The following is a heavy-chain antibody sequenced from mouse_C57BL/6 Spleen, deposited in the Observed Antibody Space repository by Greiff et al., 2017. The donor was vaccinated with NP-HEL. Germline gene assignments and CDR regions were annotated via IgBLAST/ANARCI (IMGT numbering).Heavy chain of an antibody. CDR3: ARRMGGGWFAY. Sequence: QVQLQQPGAELVRPGSSVKLSCKASGYTFTSYWMHWVKQRPIQGLEWIGNIDPSDSATHYNQKFKDKATLTVDKSSSTAYMQLSSLTSEDSAVYYCARRMGGGWFAYWGQGTLVTVSA. V-gene: IGHV1-52*01. CDR1: GYTFTSYW. J-gene: IGHJ3*01. D-gene: IGHD2-3*01. CDR2: IDPSDSAT.